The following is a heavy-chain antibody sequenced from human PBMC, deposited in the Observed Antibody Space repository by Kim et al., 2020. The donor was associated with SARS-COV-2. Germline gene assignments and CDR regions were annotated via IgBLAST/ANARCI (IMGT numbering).Heavy chain of an antibody. CDR1: GCTISSSSYY. J-gene: IGHJ4*02. V-gene: IGHV4-39*01. CDR3: AGQSRIVVVPAAILA. Sequence: SETLSLTCTVSGCTISSSSYYWGWIRQPPGKGLEWIVSIYYSGSTYYNPSLKSRVTISVDTSKNQFSLKLSPVTAADTAVYYCAGQSRIVVVPAAILAWGQGTLVTVSS. D-gene: IGHD2-2*01. CDR2: IYYSGST.